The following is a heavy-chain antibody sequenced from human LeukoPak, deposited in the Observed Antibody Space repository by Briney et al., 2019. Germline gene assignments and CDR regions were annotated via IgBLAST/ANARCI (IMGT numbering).Heavy chain of an antibody. CDR1: GGSISSSSYY. CDR2: IYYSGST. Sequence: ASETLSLTCTVSGGSISSSSYYWGWIRQPPGKGLEWIGSIYYSGSTYYNPSLKSRVTISVDTSKNQFSLKLSSVTAADTAVYYCASTASDCSSTSCYWGRYYYGMDVWGQGTTVTVSS. V-gene: IGHV4-39*01. J-gene: IGHJ6*02. CDR3: ASTASDCSSTSCYWGRYYYGMDV. D-gene: IGHD2-2*01.